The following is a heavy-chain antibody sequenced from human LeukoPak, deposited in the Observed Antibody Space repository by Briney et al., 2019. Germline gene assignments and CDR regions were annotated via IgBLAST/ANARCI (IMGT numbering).Heavy chain of an antibody. J-gene: IGHJ6*03. CDR2: INHSGST. CDR3: ARHLPDYYYYYYMDV. V-gene: IGHV4-34*01. Sequence: PSETLSLTCAVYGGSFSGYYWSWIRQPPGKGLEWIGEINHSGSTNYNPSLKSRATISVDTSKNQFSLKLSSVTAADTAVYYCARHLPDYYYYYYMDVWGKGTTVTISS. CDR1: GGSFSGYY.